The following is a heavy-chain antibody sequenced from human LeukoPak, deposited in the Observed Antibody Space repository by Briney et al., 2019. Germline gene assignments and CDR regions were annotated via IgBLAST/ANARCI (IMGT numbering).Heavy chain of an antibody. J-gene: IGHJ4*02. CDR1: GYTFTSYG. V-gene: IGHV1-18*01. CDR3: ARVGRRGFYSSSSYYFDY. Sequence: GASVKVSCKASGYTFTSYGISWVLQAPGQGLEWMGWISAYNGNTNYAQKLQGRVTMTTDTSTSTAYMELRSLRSDDTAVYYCARVGRRGFYSSSSYYFDYWGQGTLVTVSS. CDR2: ISAYNGNT. D-gene: IGHD6-6*01.